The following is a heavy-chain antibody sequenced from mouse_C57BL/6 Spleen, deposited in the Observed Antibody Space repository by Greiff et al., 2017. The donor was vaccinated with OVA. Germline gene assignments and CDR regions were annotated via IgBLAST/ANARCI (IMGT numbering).Heavy chain of an antibody. CDR1: GFTFSSYG. CDR2: ISSGGSYT. Sequence: VQLKESGGDLVKPGGSLKLSCAASGFTFSSYGMSWVRQTPDKRLEWVATISSGGSYTYYPDSVKGRFTISRDNAKNTLYLQMSSLKSEDTSMYYCARQDYGSSYVDWYFDVWGTGTTVTVSS. CDR3: ARQDYGSSYVDWYFDV. V-gene: IGHV5-6*01. J-gene: IGHJ1*03. D-gene: IGHD1-1*01.